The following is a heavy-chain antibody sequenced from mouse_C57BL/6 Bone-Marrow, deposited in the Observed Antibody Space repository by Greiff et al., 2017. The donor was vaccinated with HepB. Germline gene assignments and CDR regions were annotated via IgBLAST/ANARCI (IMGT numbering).Heavy chain of an antibody. D-gene: IGHD1-1*01. CDR3: VRHGCGFTVPFAY. CDR2: IRSKSNNYAT. Sequence: GGGLVQPKGSLKLSCAASGFSFNTYAMNWVRQAPGKGLEWVARIRSKSNNYATYYADSVKDRFTISRDDSESMLYLQMNNLKTEDTAMYYCVRHGCGFTVPFAYWGQGTLVTVSA. V-gene: IGHV10-1*01. CDR1: GFSFNTYA. J-gene: IGHJ3*01.